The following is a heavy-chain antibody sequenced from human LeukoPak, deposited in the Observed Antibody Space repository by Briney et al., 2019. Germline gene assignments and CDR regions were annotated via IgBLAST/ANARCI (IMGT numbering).Heavy chain of an antibody. J-gene: IGHJ3*02. V-gene: IGHV3-11*01. CDR3: ARDSGLSRAQWLVRNDAFDI. CDR1: GFTFSDYY. CDR2: ISSSGSTI. D-gene: IGHD6-19*01. Sequence: PGGSLRLSCAASGFTFSDYYMSWIRQAPGKGLEWVSYISSSGSTIYYADSVKGRFTISRDNAKNSLYLQMNSLRAEDTAVYYCARDSGLSRAQWLVRNDAFDIWGQGTMVTVSS.